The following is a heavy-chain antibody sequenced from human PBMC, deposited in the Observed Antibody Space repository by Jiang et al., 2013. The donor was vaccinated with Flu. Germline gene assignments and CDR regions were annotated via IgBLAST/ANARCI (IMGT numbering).Heavy chain of an antibody. J-gene: IGHJ4*01. CDR3: ARHGDVYKSFD. V-gene: IGHV4-59*08. D-gene: IGHD1-1*01. CDR2: ISDSGYT. CDR1: GISIRSSY. Sequence: GPGLVKPSETLSLTCAVSGISIRSSYWSWIRQPPGRGLEWIAYISDSGYTNYNPSLKSRVTISLDTSTDQFSLSLSSVTAADTALYYCARHGDVYKSFD.